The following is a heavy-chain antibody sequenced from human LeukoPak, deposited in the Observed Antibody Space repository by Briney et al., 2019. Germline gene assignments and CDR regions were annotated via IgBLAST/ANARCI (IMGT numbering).Heavy chain of an antibody. CDR1: GYTFTGYY. CDR3: ARWGTSSGWYGGIGY. Sequence: GASVKVSCKASGYTFTGYYMHWVRQAPGQGLEWMGWINPNSGGTNYAQKFQGRVTMTRNTSISTAYMELSSLRSEDTAVYYCARWGTSSGWYGGIGYWGQGTLVTVSS. V-gene: IGHV1-2*02. D-gene: IGHD6-19*01. J-gene: IGHJ4*02. CDR2: INPNSGGT.